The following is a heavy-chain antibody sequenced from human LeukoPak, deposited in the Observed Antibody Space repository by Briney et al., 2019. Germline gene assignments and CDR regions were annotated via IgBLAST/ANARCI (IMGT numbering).Heavy chain of an antibody. Sequence: KPSETLSLTCTVSGGSISSYYWSWIRQPPGKGLEWIGYIYYSGSTNYNPSPKSRVTISVDTSKNQFSLKLSSVTAADTAVYYCARAFLDYYDSSGYCHDAFDIWGQGTMVTVSS. CDR3: ARAFLDYYDSSGYCHDAFDI. CDR2: IYYSGST. D-gene: IGHD3-22*01. V-gene: IGHV4-59*01. CDR1: GGSISSYY. J-gene: IGHJ3*02.